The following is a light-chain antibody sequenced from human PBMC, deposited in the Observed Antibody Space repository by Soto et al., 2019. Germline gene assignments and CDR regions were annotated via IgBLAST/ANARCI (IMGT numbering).Light chain of an antibody. CDR3: QQYGTSPFT. Sequence: EIVLTQSPGTLSLSPGERATLSCRASQSVSSSYLAWYQQKPGQAPRLLIYDASSRATGIADRFSGSGSGTDFTLSISRLEPEAFAVYYCQQYGTSPFTFGPGTKVDIK. CDR2: DAS. CDR1: QSVSSSY. J-gene: IGKJ3*01. V-gene: IGKV3-20*01.